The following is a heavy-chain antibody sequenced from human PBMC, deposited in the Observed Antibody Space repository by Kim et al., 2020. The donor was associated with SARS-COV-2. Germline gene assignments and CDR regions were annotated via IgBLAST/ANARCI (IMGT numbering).Heavy chain of an antibody. Sequence: DSVEGRFTISRDNSKNTLYLQMNSMRAEDAAVYYCAKDGYYSTFFDWFDPWGQGTLVTVSS. D-gene: IGHD4-4*01. CDR3: AKDGYYSTFFDWFDP. V-gene: IGHV3-23*01. J-gene: IGHJ5*02.